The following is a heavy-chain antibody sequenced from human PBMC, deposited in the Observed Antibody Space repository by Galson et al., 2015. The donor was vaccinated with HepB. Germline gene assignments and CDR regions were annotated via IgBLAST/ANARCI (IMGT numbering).Heavy chain of an antibody. V-gene: IGHV3-30*04. CDR2: MSYDGSNK. J-gene: IGHJ4*02. D-gene: IGHD6-6*01. CDR1: GFTFSSCT. CDR3: ARHKDSTSHGVDY. Sequence: SLRLSCAASGFTFSSCTMHWVRQAPGEGLEWVAVMSYDGSNKYYADSVKGRFTISRDNSKNTLYLQMNSLRAEDTAVYYCARHKDSTSHGVDYWGQGTLVTVSS.